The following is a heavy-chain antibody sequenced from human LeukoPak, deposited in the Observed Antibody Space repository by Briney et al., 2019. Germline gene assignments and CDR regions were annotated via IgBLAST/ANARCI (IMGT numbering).Heavy chain of an antibody. CDR3: ARLAFSSGWPLYYFDY. CDR2: MFYGETT. J-gene: IGHJ4*02. V-gene: IGHV4-39*01. CDR1: GDSIRSSGYY. Sequence: SETLSLTCIVSGDSIRSSGYYWGWIRQPPGKGLEWIGSMFYGETTSYSPSLQGRVTISLDTSKNQFSLRLNSVTAADTAVYYCARLAFSSGWPLYYFDYWGQGTLVTVSS. D-gene: IGHD6-19*01.